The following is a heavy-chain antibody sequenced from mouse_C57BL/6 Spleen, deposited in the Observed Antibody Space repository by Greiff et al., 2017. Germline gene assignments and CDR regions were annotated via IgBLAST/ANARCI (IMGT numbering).Heavy chain of an antibody. CDR2: IYPGSGSP. CDR3: ARREDISAAWFAY. Sequence: VQLQQSGAELVKPGASVKMSCKASGYTFTSYWITWVKQRPGQGLEWIGDIYPGSGSPNYNEKFKSKATLTVDTSSITAYMQLSSLTSEDSAVYYCARREDISAAWFAYWGQGTLVTVSA. V-gene: IGHV1-55*01. J-gene: IGHJ3*01. D-gene: IGHD3-2*02. CDR1: GYTFTSYW.